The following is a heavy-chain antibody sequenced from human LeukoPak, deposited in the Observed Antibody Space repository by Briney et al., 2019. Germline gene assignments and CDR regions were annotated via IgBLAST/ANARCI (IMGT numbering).Heavy chain of an antibody. J-gene: IGHJ1*01. CDR2: ISSSSSCI. CDR1: GFTFSSYS. D-gene: IGHD3-3*01. Sequence: PGGSLRLSCAASGFTFSSYSMNWVRQAPGKGLEWVSSISSSSSCIYYADSVKGRFTISRDNAKNSLYLQMNSLRAEDTAVYYCARGESGYFQHWGQGTLVTVSS. V-gene: IGHV3-21*01. CDR3: ARGESGYFQH.